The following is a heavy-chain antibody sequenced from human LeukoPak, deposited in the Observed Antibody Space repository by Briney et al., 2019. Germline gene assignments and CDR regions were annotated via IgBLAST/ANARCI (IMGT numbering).Heavy chain of an antibody. CDR1: GFTFAPYW. CDR2: MNRDGSEK. CDR3: ARGIEEWLYLYY. Sequence: PGGSLRLSCAASGFTFAPYWMTWVRQAPGKGLEYVATMNRDGSEKCYVDSVKGRFTISRDNSKNSLYLQMDSLRAEDTAVYYCARGIEEWLYLYYWGQGALVTVAS. V-gene: IGHV3-7*04. J-gene: IGHJ4*02. D-gene: IGHD3-3*01.